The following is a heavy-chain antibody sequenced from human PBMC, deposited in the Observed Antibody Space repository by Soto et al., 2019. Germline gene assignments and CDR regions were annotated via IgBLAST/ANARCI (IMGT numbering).Heavy chain of an antibody. CDR1: GYTFGSYG. CDR3: ARGNGQLDY. CDR2: MSAYNGNT. D-gene: IGHD1-1*01. J-gene: IGHJ4*02. Sequence: RASVKVSCKASGYTFGSYGITWVRQAPGQGLEWMGWMSAYNGNTNYAQKFQDRVTMTRDTSTSTAYMELRNLRSDDMAVYFCARGNGQLDYWGQGTLVTVSS. V-gene: IGHV1-18*03.